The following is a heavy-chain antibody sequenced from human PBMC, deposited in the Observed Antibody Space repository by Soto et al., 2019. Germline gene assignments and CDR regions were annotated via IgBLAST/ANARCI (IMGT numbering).Heavy chain of an antibody. CDR1: GFTFSNAW. CDR3: TTDPYYDFWSGYYRPDAFDI. D-gene: IGHD3-3*01. CDR2: IKSKTDGGTT. V-gene: IGHV3-15*01. J-gene: IGHJ3*02. Sequence: GGSLRLSCAASGFTFSNAWMSWVRQAPGKGLEWVGRIKSKTDGGTTDYAAPVKGRFTISRDDSKNTLYLQMNSLKTEDTAVYYCTTDPYYDFWSGYYRPDAFDIWGQGTMVTVSS.